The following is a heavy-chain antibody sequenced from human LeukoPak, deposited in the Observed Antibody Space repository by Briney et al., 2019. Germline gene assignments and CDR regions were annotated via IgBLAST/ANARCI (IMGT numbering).Heavy chain of an antibody. J-gene: IGHJ5*02. Sequence: PSETLSLTCTVSGGSISSYYWSWIRQPAGKGLEWIGRIYTSGSTNYNPSLKSRVTMSVDTSKNQFSLKLSSVTAADTAVYYCARMIYHPPMGWFDPWGQGTLVTVSS. V-gene: IGHV4-4*07. CDR1: GGSISSYY. CDR3: ARMIYHPPMGWFDP. D-gene: IGHD1-14*01. CDR2: IYTSGST.